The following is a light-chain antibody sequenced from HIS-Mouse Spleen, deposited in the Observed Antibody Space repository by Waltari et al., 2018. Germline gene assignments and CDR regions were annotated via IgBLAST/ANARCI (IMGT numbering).Light chain of an antibody. CDR1: SSDVGVYNY. J-gene: IGLJ1*01. Sequence: QSALTHPAPFSGSPGQSITTSCTGTSSDVGVYNYVSWYQQHPCKAPKLMIYDVSNRPSGVSNRFSGSKSGNTASLTISGLQAEDEADYYCSSYTSSSTYVFGTGTKVTVL. CDR2: DVS. V-gene: IGLV2-14*03. CDR3: SSYTSSSTYV.